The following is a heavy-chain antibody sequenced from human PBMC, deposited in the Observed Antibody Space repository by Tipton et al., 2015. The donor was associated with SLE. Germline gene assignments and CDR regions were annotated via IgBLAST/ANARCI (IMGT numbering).Heavy chain of an antibody. V-gene: IGHV1-2*06. D-gene: IGHD2-2*02. J-gene: IGHJ6*02. CDR3: ARGAVVVPAAIQDYYYYGRDV. CDR2: INPNSGGT. Sequence: QLVQSGPEVKKPGASVKVSCKASGYTFTGYYMHWVRQAPGQGLEWMGRINPNSGGTNYAQKFQGRVTITADESTSTAYMELSSLRSEDTAVYYCARGAVVVPAAIQDYYYYGRDVWGQGTTVTVSS. CDR1: GYTFTGYY.